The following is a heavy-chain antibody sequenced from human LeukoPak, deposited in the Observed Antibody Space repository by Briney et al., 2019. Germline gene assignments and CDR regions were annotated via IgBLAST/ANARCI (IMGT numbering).Heavy chain of an antibody. CDR1: GFTFSNYA. J-gene: IGHJ4*02. CDR3: AAGDSFDY. CDR2: INQDANER. V-gene: IGHV3-7*01. Sequence: GGSLRLSCAASGFTFSNYAMSWVRQAPGKGLEWVANINQDANERYYVDSVKGRFTISRDNAKNSLYLQVNSLRAEDTAVYYCAAGDSFDYWGQGALVTVSS.